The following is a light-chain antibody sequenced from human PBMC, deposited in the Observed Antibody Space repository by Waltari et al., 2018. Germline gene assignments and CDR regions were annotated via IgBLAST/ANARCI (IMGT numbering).Light chain of an antibody. J-gene: IGKJ5*01. CDR3: QQYNVWPPIT. CDR1: HSISSN. Sequence: EIVMTQSPATLSVAPGERATLSCRASHSISSNLAWYQQKPGQAPRLLVYETSTRATGIPARFRGSGSGTEFSLTITSLQSEDSALYYCQQYNVWPPITFGQGTRLEIQ. CDR2: ETS. V-gene: IGKV3-15*01.